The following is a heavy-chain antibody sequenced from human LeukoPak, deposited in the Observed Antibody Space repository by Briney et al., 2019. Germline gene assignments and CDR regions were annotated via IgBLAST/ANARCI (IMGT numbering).Heavy chain of an antibody. CDR1: GYTFTSYD. D-gene: IGHD3-22*01. CDR3: AADYYDSSGYYP. Sequence: ASVKVSXKASGYTFTSYDINWVRQATGQGLEWMGWMNPNSGNTGYAQKFQGRVTITRNTSISTAYMELSSLRSEDTAVYYCAADYYDSSGYYPWGQGTLVTVSS. J-gene: IGHJ5*02. CDR2: MNPNSGNT. V-gene: IGHV1-8*03.